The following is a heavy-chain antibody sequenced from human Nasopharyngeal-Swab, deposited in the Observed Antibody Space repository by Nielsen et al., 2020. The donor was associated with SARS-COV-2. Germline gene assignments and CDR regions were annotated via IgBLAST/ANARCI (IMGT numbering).Heavy chain of an antibody. CDR1: GGSISSGGYY. D-gene: IGHD6-6*01. J-gene: IGHJ4*02. CDR3: ARIAARSTFFDY. V-gene: IGHV4-31*03. Sequence: SETLSLTCTVSGGSISSGGYYWSWIRQHPGKGLEWIGYIYYSGSTYYNPSLKSRVTISVDTSKNQFPLKLSSVTAADTAVYYCARIAARSTFFDYWGQGTLVTVSS. CDR2: IYYSGST.